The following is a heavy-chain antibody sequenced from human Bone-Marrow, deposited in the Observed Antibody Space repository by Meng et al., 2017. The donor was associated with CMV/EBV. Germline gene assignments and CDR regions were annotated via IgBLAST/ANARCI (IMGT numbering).Heavy chain of an antibody. CDR1: GGSISSGGYY. V-gene: IGHV4-31*02. Sequence: SCTVSGGSISSGGYYWSWIRQHPGKGLEWIGYIYYSGSTYYNPSLKSRVTISVDTSKNQFSLKLSSVTAADTAVYYCARDHHDFWSGDHAFDICGQGTIVTVSS. CDR2: IYYSGST. CDR3: ARDHHDFWSGDHAFDI. J-gene: IGHJ3*02. D-gene: IGHD3-3*01.